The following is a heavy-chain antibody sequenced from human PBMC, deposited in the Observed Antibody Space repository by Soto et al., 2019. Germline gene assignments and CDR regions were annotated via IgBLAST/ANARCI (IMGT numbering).Heavy chain of an antibody. J-gene: IGHJ4*02. V-gene: IGHV2-5*01. CDR3: AHRPRGAAAGDVSTPLGY. CDR1: GFSLSTSGVG. Sequence: QITLKASGPTLVKPTQTLTLTCTFPGFSLSTSGVGVGWIRQPPGKALKWLALIYWYDDKRYSPSLKIRLTITKPTSKNHVVLTMTNMDPVDTATYYCAHRPRGAAAGDVSTPLGYWGKGTLVTVSS. CDR2: IYWYDDK. D-gene: IGHD6-13*01.